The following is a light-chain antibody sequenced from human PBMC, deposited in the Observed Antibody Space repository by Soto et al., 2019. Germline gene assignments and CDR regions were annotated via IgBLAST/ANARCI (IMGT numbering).Light chain of an antibody. CDR2: DAS. V-gene: IGKV3-11*01. Sequence: EIVLTQSPATLSLSPGETATLSCRASQSVGNILAWYQHRPGQAPRLLISDASNRATGVPVRFSGSGSGTDFTLTINSLVPEDFAVYYCQQRSDWPLTFGGGTKVEI. CDR3: QQRSDWPLT. CDR1: QSVGNI. J-gene: IGKJ4*01.